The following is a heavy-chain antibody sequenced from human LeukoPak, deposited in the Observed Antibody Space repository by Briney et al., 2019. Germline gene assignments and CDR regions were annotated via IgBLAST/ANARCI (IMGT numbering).Heavy chain of an antibody. CDR1: GGSISSYY. Sequence: SETLSLTCTVSGGSISSYYWSWIRQPPGKVLEWIGYIYYSGSTNYNPSLKSRVTISVDTSKNQFSLKLSSVTAADTTVYYCARSTAGYGENTHPFDYWGQGTLVTVSS. CDR2: IYYSGST. CDR3: ARSTAGYGENTHPFDY. V-gene: IGHV4-59*01. D-gene: IGHD4-17*01. J-gene: IGHJ4*02.